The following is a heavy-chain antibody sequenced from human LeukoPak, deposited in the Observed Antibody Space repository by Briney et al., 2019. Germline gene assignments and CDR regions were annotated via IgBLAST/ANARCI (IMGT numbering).Heavy chain of an antibody. J-gene: IGHJ4*02. CDR1: GFTFSSHW. Sequence: GGSLRLSCAASGFTFSSHWMSWVRQAPGKGLEWVANIKQDGSDKYYVDSVKGRFTISRDNAKNSLYLQMNSLRAEDTAVYYCAGAASGYPTIDYWGQGTLVTVSS. D-gene: IGHD5-12*01. V-gene: IGHV3-7*03. CDR2: IKQDGSDK. CDR3: AGAASGYPTIDY.